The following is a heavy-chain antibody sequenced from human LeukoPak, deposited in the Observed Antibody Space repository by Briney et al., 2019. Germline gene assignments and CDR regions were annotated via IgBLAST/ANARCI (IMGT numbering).Heavy chain of an antibody. Sequence: GSLRLSCAASGFTFSSHWMHWVRQAPGKGLVWVSRINSDGSSISYADSVKGRFTISRDNAKNSLYLQMNSLRAEDTAIYYCTRVGYIDEGIDYWGQGTLVTVSS. D-gene: IGHD5-24*01. J-gene: IGHJ4*02. CDR3: TRVGYIDEGIDY. V-gene: IGHV3-74*01. CDR1: GFTFSSHW. CDR2: INSDGSSI.